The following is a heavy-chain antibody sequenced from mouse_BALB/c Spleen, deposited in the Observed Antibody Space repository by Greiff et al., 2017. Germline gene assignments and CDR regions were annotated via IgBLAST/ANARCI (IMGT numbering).Heavy chain of an antibody. D-gene: IGHD1-1*01. V-gene: IGHV14-3*02. Sequence: EVQLQQSGAELVKPGASVKLSCTASGFNIKDTYMHWVKQRPEQGLEWIGRIDPANGNTKYDPKFQGKATITADTSSNTAYLQLSSLTSEDTAVYYCARWGTTSAMDYWGQGTSVTVSS. CDR3: ARWGTTSAMDY. CDR2: IDPANGNT. CDR1: GFNIKDTY. J-gene: IGHJ4*01.